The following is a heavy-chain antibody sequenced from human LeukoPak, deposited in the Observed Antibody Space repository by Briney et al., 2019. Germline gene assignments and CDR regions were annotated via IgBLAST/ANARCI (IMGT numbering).Heavy chain of an antibody. J-gene: IGHJ3*02. CDR3: ARDSGRFDVFDI. Sequence: PGGSLRLSCAASGFTFSSYAMSWVRQAPGKGLEWVSGISGSGGKASYTDSVKGRFTISRDNSKNTLYLQMNSLRAEDTAVYYCARDSGRFDVFDIWGQGTMVTVSS. CDR2: ISGSGGKA. D-gene: IGHD3-10*01. CDR1: GFTFSSYA. V-gene: IGHV3-23*01.